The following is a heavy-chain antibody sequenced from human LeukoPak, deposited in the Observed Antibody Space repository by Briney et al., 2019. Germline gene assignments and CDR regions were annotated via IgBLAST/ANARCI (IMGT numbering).Heavy chain of an antibody. CDR2: IIGSGGTT. J-gene: IGHJ3*02. Sequence: PAGGSLRLSCAASGFSFSNYAMSWVRQAPGKGLEWVSAIIGSGGTTYYTNSVKGRFTISRDNSKNTLYLQMNSLRAEDTAVYYCAKGTRSSPNDAADIWGQGTMVTVSS. CDR3: AKGTRSSPNDAADI. V-gene: IGHV3-23*01. D-gene: IGHD1-26*01. CDR1: GFSFSNYA.